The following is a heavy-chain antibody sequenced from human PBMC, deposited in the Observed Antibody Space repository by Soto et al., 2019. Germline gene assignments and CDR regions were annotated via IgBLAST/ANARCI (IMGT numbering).Heavy chain of an antibody. Sequence: EVQLLESGGGLVQPGGSLRLSCAASGFTFSSYAMSWVRQAPGKGLEWVSAISGSGGTTYYADSVKGRFTFSRDNSKNTVYLQMNSLRAEDTAVYYCAKTANGWFSAFDIWGQGTMVTVS. V-gene: IGHV3-23*01. J-gene: IGHJ3*02. D-gene: IGHD6-19*01. CDR2: ISGSGGTT. CDR3: AKTANGWFSAFDI. CDR1: GFTFSSYA.